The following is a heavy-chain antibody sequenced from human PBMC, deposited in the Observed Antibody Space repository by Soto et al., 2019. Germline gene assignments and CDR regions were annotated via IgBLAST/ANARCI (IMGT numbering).Heavy chain of an antibody. V-gene: IGHV4-61*01. CDR1: GGSVSSGSFY. D-gene: IGHD6-6*01. CDR3: ARVPLDYSNSHYFDF. J-gene: IGHJ4*02. Sequence: QVQLQESGPGLVKPSETLSLTCTVSGGSVSSGSFYWSWIRQPPGKGLEWIGFIDNNRSFNYNPSLKSRVTISVDTSKHQFSLKLSSVTAADTAVYYCARVPLDYSNSHYFDFWGQGALVTVSS. CDR2: IDNNRSF.